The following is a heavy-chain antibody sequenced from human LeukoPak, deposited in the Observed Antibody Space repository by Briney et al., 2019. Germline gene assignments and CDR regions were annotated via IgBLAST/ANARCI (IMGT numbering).Heavy chain of an antibody. CDR2: ISSSSSTI. CDR1: GFTFSSYS. Sequence: PGGSLRLSCAASGFTFSSYSMNWVRQAPGKGLEWVSYISSSSSTIYYADSVKGRFTISRDNAKNSLYLQMNSLRAEDTAVYYCARDPDDIVVVPAAPNWFDPWGQGTLVTVSS. CDR3: ARDPDDIVVVPAAPNWFDP. J-gene: IGHJ5*02. V-gene: IGHV3-48*04. D-gene: IGHD2-2*01.